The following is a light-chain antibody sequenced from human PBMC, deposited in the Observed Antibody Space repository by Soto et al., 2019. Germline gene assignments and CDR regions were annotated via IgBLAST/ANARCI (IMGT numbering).Light chain of an antibody. CDR3: QQRSNWPWT. CDR1: QNVSSY. V-gene: IGKV3-11*01. Sequence: EIVLTQSPATLSLSPGERATLSCRASQNVSSYLAWYQRKPGQAPRLLIYDASNRATGIPARFSGSGSGTDFTLTISSLEPEDFAVYYCQQRSNWPWTFGQGTKVDIK. CDR2: DAS. J-gene: IGKJ1*01.